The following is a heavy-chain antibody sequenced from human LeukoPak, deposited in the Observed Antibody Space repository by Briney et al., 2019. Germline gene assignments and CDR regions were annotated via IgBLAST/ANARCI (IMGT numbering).Heavy chain of an antibody. V-gene: IGHV3-23*01. Sequence: GGSLRLSCAASGFTFSSYAMSWVRRAPGKGLEWVSAISGSGGSTYYADSVKGRFTISRDNSENTLYLQMNSLRAEDTAVYYCAKYHSSSWSYYYYGMDVWGQGTTVTVSS. CDR2: ISGSGGST. CDR3: AKYHSSSWSYYYYGMDV. D-gene: IGHD6-13*01. CDR1: GFTFSSYA. J-gene: IGHJ6*02.